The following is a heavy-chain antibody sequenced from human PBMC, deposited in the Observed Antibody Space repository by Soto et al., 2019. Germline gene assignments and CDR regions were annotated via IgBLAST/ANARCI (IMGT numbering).Heavy chain of an antibody. Sequence: QVQLQESGPGLVKPSETLSLTCTVSGGSVSSGSYYWSWIRQPPGKGLEWIGYIYHSGSTYYNPSLKSRVTISVDRSKNQFSLKLSSVTAADTAVYYCARDLKSCSGGSCYSGWFDPWGQGTLVTVSS. J-gene: IGHJ5*02. CDR3: ARDLKSCSGGSCYSGWFDP. CDR2: IYHSGST. V-gene: IGHV4-61*01. CDR1: GGSVSSGSYY. D-gene: IGHD2-15*01.